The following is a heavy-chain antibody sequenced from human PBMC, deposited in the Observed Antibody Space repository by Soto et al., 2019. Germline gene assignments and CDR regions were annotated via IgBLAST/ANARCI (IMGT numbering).Heavy chain of an antibody. CDR1: AGSISSYY. J-gene: IGHJ4*02. CDR3: ARGTGNFAF. V-gene: IGHV4-59*01. CDR2: ICYSGGT. D-gene: IGHD1-1*01. Sequence: SETLSLTCTVSAGSISSYYWSWIRQPPGKGLEWIGYICYSGGTNYNPSLKSRLTISVDKSNNQFSLKLSSVTAADAAVYYCARGTGNFAFWGQGTLVTVSS.